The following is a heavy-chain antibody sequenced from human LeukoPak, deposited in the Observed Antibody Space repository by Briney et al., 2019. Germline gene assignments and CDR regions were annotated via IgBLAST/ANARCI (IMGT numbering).Heavy chain of an antibody. CDR1: GFTFSSYS. J-gene: IGHJ4*02. CDR2: ISISSSYI. CDR3: ARDPTYFDWLPVY. D-gene: IGHD3-9*01. Sequence: PGGSLRLSCAASGFTFSSYSMNWVRQAPGKGLEWVSSISISSSYIYYADSVKGRFTISRDNAKNSLYLQMNSLRAEDTAVYYCARDPTYFDWLPVYWGQGTLVTVSS. V-gene: IGHV3-21*01.